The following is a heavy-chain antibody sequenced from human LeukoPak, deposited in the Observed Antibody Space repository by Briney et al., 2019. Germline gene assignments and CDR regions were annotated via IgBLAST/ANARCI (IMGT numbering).Heavy chain of an antibody. J-gene: IGHJ3*02. CDR2: ISYDGSNK. V-gene: IGHV3-30*18. D-gene: IGHD2-21*02. CDR1: GFTFSSYG. CDR3: AKVVYCGGDCYWDAFDI. Sequence: GRSLRLSCAASGFTFSSYGMHWVRQAPGKGLEWVAVISYDGSNKYYADSVKGRFTISRDNSKNTLYLQMNSLRAEDTAVYYCAKVVYCGGDCYWDAFDIWGQGTMVTVSS.